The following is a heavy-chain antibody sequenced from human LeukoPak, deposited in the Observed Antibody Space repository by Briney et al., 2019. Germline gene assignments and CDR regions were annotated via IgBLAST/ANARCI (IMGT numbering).Heavy chain of an antibody. J-gene: IGHJ4*02. V-gene: IGHV4-59*01. D-gene: IGHD4-17*01. Sequence: SETLSLTCTVSGGSISSYFWSWIRQPPGKGLEWIGYIYYTGSTNYNPSLKSRVTLSLDTSKDQVSPRLSSVTAADTAVYYCAKMTTVTYFDSWGPGTLVTVAS. CDR1: GGSISSYF. CDR2: IYYTGST. CDR3: AKMTTVTYFDS.